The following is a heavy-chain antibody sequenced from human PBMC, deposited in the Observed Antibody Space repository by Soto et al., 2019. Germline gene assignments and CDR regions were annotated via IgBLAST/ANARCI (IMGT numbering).Heavy chain of an antibody. CDR1: GFSLSTTREG. Sequence: SGPTLVNPRQTLTLTCDFSGFSLSTTREGVAWIRQPPGKAQGRLGLIDWNDDNRYRKSLKSRQAGAKDTAKNRVVLTKTNIGTVETATYFCSHRSSRALNGTSSYIFDYWGQGLLVTV. CDR2: IDWNDDN. CDR3: SHRSSRALNGTSSYIFDY. V-gene: IGHV2-5*01. J-gene: IGHJ4*02. D-gene: IGHD2-2*01.